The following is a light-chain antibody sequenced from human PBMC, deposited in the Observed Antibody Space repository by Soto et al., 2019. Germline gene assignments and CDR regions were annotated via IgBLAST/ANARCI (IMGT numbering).Light chain of an antibody. V-gene: IGKV1-39*01. CDR1: QSISSY. CDR3: QQSYSNPIT. CDR2: AAS. Sequence: DIKMTQSPSSLSASVGDRFTITCRASQSISSYLNWYQQKPGKAPKLLXYAASSLQSGVPSRFSGSGSGTDFTLTISSLQPEDFETYYCQQSYSNPITFGQGTRLEIK. J-gene: IGKJ5*01.